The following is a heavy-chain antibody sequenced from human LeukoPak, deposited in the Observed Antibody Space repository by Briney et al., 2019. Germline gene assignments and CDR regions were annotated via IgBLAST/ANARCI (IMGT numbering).Heavy chain of an antibody. D-gene: IGHD3-22*01. V-gene: IGHV4-59*01. CDR2: IYYSGTT. CDR3: ARGPVCYYDSSGFCYYYYYYMDV. Sequence: PSETLSLTCTVSGGSISSYYWSWIRQPPGKGLEWIGYIYYSGTTNYNPSLKSRVTISVDTSKNQFSLKLSSVTAADTAVYYCARGPVCYYDSSGFCYYYYYYMDVWGKGTTVTISS. CDR1: GGSISSYY. J-gene: IGHJ6*03.